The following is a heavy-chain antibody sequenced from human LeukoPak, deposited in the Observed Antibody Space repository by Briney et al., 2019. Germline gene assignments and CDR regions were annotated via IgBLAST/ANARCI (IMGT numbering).Heavy chain of an antibody. V-gene: IGHV4-34*01. D-gene: IGHD3-16*02. CDR2: INHSGST. Sequence: PSETLSLTCAVYGGSFSGYYWSWIRQPPGKGLEWIGEINHSGSTNYNPSLKSRVTISVDTSKNQLSLKLSSVTAADTAVYYCARAPLGVWGSYRYGWFDPWGQGTLVTVSS. CDR1: GGSFSGYY. J-gene: IGHJ5*02. CDR3: ARAPLGVWGSYRYGWFDP.